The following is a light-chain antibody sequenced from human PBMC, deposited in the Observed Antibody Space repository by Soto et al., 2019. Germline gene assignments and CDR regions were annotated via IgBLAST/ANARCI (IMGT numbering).Light chain of an antibody. V-gene: IGLV2-14*01. CDR1: SSDIGGYNY. CDR3: SSFTSRHTYV. J-gene: IGLJ1*01. Sequence: QSALTQPASVSGSPGQSTTISCTGTSSDIGGYNYVSWYQQLPGEAPKLIIYDVSDRPSGVSTRFSGSKSGNTASLTISGLQAEDEGDYYCSSFTSRHTYVFETGTKLTVL. CDR2: DVS.